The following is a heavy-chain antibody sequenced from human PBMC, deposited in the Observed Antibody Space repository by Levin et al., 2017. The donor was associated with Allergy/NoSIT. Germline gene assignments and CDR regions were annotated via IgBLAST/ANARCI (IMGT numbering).Heavy chain of an antibody. CDR3: TRDRESVTYPRPFDY. CDR1: GFSFGDYA. V-gene: IGHV3-49*04. CDR2: IRSKAYGGTT. Sequence: RGESLKISCTASGFSFGDYAMSWVRQAPGKGLEWVGFIRSKAYGGTTEYAASVKGRFTISRDDSKSIAYLQMNSLKTEDTAVYFCTRDRESVTYPRPFDYWGQGTLVTVSS. D-gene: IGHD2-21*02. J-gene: IGHJ4*02.